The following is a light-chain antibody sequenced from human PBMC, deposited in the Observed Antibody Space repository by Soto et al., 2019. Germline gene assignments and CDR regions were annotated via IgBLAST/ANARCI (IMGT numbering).Light chain of an antibody. Sequence: SVLTQPASVSGSPGQSITISCTGTSSDVGGYNYVSWYQQHPGKAPKLMIYEVSNRPSGVSNRFSGSKSGNTASLTISGLQAEDEADYYCSSYTSSSTSCVFGTGTKVTV. J-gene: IGLJ1*01. CDR1: SSDVGGYNY. CDR3: SSYTSSSTSCV. V-gene: IGLV2-14*01. CDR2: EVS.